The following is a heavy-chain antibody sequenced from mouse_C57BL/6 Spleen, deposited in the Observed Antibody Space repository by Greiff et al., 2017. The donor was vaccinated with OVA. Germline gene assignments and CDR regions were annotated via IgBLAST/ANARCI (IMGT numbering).Heavy chain of an antibody. Sequence: EVQGVESGGGLVQPGESLKLSCESNEYEFPSHDMSWVRKTPEKRLELVAAINSDGGNTYYPDSVKGRFTIARDNAKNTLYLQMSSLRSEDTALYYCARYGSSPAWFAYWGQGTLVTVSA. V-gene: IGHV5-2*01. CDR2: INSDGGNT. J-gene: IGHJ3*01. CDR3: ARYGSSPAWFAY. D-gene: IGHD1-1*01. CDR1: EYEFPSHD.